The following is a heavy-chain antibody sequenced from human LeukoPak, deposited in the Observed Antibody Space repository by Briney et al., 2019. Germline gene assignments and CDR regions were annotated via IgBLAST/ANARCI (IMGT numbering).Heavy chain of an antibody. CDR2: IKQDGSEK. Sequence: GGSLRLSCAASGFTFSSYWMSWVRQAPGKGLEWVANIKQDGSEKYYVDSVKGRFTISRDNAKNSLYLQMNSLRAEDTAVYYCAKRVAVAGTGFDYWGQGTLVTVSS. D-gene: IGHD6-19*01. CDR1: GFTFSSYW. CDR3: AKRVAVAGTGFDY. V-gene: IGHV3-7*03. J-gene: IGHJ4*02.